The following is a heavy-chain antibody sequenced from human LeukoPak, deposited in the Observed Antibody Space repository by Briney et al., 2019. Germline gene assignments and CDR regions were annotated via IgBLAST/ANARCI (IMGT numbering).Heavy chain of an antibody. CDR1: GFTFSNYG. CDR3: ARDQGSLYYLDF. V-gene: IGHV3-48*02. D-gene: IGHD1-26*01. J-gene: IGHJ4*02. CDR2: ISSGSSTI. Sequence: PGGSLRLSCAASGFTFSNYGIHWVRQAPGRGLEWISYISSGSSTIFYADSVKGRFTISRDNVMNSVYLQLNSLRDEDTAVYYCARDQGSLYYLDFWGQGTLVAVSS.